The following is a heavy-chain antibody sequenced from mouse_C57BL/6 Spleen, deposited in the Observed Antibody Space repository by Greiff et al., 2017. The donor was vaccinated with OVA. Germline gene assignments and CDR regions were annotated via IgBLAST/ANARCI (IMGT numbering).Heavy chain of an antibody. CDR2: IHPNSGST. CDR3: ARGGYYDYFDY. J-gene: IGHJ2*01. D-gene: IGHD2-3*01. V-gene: IGHV1-64*01. CDR1: GYTFTSYW. Sequence: QVQLQQPGAELVKPGASVKLSCKASGYTFTSYWMHWVKQRPGQGLEWIGMIHPNSGSTNYNEKFKSKATLTVDKSSSTAYMQLSSLTSEDSAIYYCARGGYYDYFDYWGQGTTLTVSS.